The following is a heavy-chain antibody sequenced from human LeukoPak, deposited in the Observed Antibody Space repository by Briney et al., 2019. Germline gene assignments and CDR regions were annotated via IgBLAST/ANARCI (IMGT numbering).Heavy chain of an antibody. V-gene: IGHV4-31*03. Sequence: SQTLSLTCTVSGGSISSGGYYWSWIRQHPGKGLEWIGYIYYSGSTHYNPSLKSRVTISVDTSKNQFSLKLSSVTAADTAVYYCARDMTDWWFDPWGQGTLVTVSS. CDR2: IYYSGST. D-gene: IGHD3-9*01. J-gene: IGHJ5*02. CDR1: GGSISSGGYY. CDR3: ARDMTDWWFDP.